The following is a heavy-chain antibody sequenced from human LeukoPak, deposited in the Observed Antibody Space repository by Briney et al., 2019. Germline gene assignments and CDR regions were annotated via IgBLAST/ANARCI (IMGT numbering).Heavy chain of an antibody. V-gene: IGHV4-31*03. Sequence: SQTLSLTCTVSGGSISSGGYYWSWIRQHPGKGLEWIGYIYYSGSTHYNPSLKSRVTISVDTSKNQFSLKLSSVTAADTAVYYCARDMTDWWFDPWGQGTLVTVSS. CDR2: IYYSGST. D-gene: IGHD3-9*01. J-gene: IGHJ5*02. CDR1: GGSISSGGYY. CDR3: ARDMTDWWFDP.